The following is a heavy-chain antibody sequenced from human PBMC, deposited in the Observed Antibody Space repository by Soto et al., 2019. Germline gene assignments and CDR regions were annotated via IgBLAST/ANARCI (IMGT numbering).Heavy chain of an antibody. J-gene: IGHJ6*03. CDR3: ARVYCSSTSCPRPEYYYYMDV. CDR2: IWYDGSNK. CDR1: GFTFSSYG. Sequence: PGGSLRLSCAASGFTFSSYGMHWVRQAPGKGLEWVAVIWYDGSNKYYADSVKGRFTISRDNSKNTLYLQMNSLRAEDTAVYYCARVYCSSTSCPRPEYYYYMDVWGKGTTVTVSS. D-gene: IGHD2-2*01. V-gene: IGHV3-33*01.